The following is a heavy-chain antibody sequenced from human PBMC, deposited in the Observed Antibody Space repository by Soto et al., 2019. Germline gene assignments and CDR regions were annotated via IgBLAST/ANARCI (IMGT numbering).Heavy chain of an antibody. J-gene: IGHJ4*02. CDR1: GGSISSYY. CDR2: IYYSGST. D-gene: IGHD2-15*01. CDR3: ARVANCSGGSCYSGGLDY. V-gene: IGHV4-59*01. Sequence: PSETLSLTCTVSGGSISSYYWSWIRQPPGEGLEWIGYIYYSGSTNYNPSLKSRVTISVDTSKNQFSLKLSSVTAADTAVYYCARVANCSGGSCYSGGLDYWGQGTLVTVSS.